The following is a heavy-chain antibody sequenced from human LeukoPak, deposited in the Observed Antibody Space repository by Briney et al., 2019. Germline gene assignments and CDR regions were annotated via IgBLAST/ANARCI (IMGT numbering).Heavy chain of an antibody. D-gene: IGHD5-12*01. V-gene: IGHV3-23*01. J-gene: IGHJ3*02. CDR2: ISGSGGST. CDR1: GFTFNNYA. Sequence: GGSLRLSCAASGFTFNNYAMTWIRQAPGKGLEWVSAISGSGGSTYYADSVKGRFTISRDNSKNTLYLQMNSLRAEDTAVYYCARVKEASAFDIWGQGTMVTVSS. CDR3: ARVKEASAFDI.